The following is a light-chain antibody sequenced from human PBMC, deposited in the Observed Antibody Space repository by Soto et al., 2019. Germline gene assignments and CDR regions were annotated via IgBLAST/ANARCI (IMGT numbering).Light chain of an antibody. CDR1: SSDVGGYNY. CDR3: SSHTSYGTRV. CDR2: EVS. Sequence: QSALTQPASVSGSPGQSIAISCTGTSSDVGGYNYVSWYQQHPGKAPKLMIHEVSNRPSGISDRFSGSKSGNTASLTISGLQADDEADYYCSSHTSYGTRVFGTGTKVTVL. V-gene: IGLV2-14*01. J-gene: IGLJ1*01.